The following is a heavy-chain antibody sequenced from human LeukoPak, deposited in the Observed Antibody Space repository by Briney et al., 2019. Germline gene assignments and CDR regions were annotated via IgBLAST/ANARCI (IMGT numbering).Heavy chain of an antibody. J-gene: IGHJ4*02. Sequence: GGSLRLSCAASGFTFSSYGMHWVRQAPGKGLEWVAFIRYDGSNKYYADSVKGRFTISRDNSKNTLYLQMNSLRAEDTAVYYCAKVSENVVVVAASLFDYWGQGTLVTVSS. D-gene: IGHD2-15*01. CDR1: GFTFSSYG. V-gene: IGHV3-30*02. CDR3: AKVSENVVVVAASLFDY. CDR2: IRYDGSNK.